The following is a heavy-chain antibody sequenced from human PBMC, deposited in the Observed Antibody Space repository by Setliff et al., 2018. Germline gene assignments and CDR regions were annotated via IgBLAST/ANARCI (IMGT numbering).Heavy chain of an antibody. Sequence: ASVKVSCKASGYTFTSYGISWVRQAPGQGLEWMGWISAYNGNTNYAQKPQGRVTMTTDTSTSTAYMELRSLRSDDTAVYYCARDGPAATPYYYYYMDVWGKGTTVTVSS. D-gene: IGHD2-2*01. CDR2: ISAYNGNT. V-gene: IGHV1-18*01. J-gene: IGHJ6*03. CDR1: GYTFTSYG. CDR3: ARDGPAATPYYYYYMDV.